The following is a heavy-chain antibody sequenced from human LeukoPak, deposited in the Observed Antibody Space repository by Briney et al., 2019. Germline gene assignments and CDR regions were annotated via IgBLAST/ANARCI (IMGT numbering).Heavy chain of an antibody. CDR1: GGTFSSYA. CDR3: ARDASSSSDFDY. CDR2: IIPIFGTA. Sequence: SVKVSCKASGGTFSSYAISWVRQAPGQGLEWMGGIIPIFGTANYAQKFQGRVTMTRDTSTSTVYMELSSLRSEDTAVYYCARDASSSSDFDYWGQGTLVTVSS. V-gene: IGHV1-69*05. J-gene: IGHJ4*02. D-gene: IGHD6-13*01.